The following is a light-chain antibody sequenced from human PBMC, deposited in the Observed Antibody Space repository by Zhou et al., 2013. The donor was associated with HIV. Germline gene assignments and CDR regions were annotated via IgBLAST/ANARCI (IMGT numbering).Light chain of an antibody. CDR3: QQYYNWPPYT. Sequence: EIVLTQSPGTLSLSPGERATLSCRASQSVGSSYLAWYQQKFGQAPRLLIYGASSRATGIPDRFSGSGSGTDFTLIISSLQSEDFGVYYCQQYYNWPPYTFGQGTKVEIK. V-gene: IGKV3-20*01. CDR2: GAS. CDR1: QSVGSSY. J-gene: IGKJ2*01.